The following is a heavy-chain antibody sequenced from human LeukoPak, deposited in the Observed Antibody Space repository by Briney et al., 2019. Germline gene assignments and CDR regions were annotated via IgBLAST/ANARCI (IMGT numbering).Heavy chain of an antibody. D-gene: IGHD4-17*01. CDR3: AKAGGNHGDFFWFDS. CDR2: ISGSGGST. V-gene: IGHV3-23*01. Sequence: QAGGSLRLSCAASGVTFSGYAMSWVRQAPGKGLEWVSAISGSGGSTYYADSVKGRFTISRDNSKNTVYLQMKSLRAEDTAVYYCAKAGGNHGDFFWFDSWGQGPLVTVS. CDR1: GVTFSGYA. J-gene: IGHJ5*01.